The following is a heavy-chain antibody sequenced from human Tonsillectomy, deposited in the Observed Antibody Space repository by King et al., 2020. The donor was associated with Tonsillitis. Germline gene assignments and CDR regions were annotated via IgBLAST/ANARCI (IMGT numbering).Heavy chain of an antibody. J-gene: IGHJ4*02. V-gene: IGHV3-72*01. CDR2: SRNKNKGYTT. CDR3: AVFRRTWGI. CDR1: GFTFSDHD. D-gene: IGHD3-16*01. Sequence: VQLVESGGGLVQPGGSLRLSCTASGFTFSDHDMDWVRQAPGKGLEWVGRSRNKNKGYTTEYAASVKGRFTISRDASMNSLYLQLNSLKTEDTAVYYCAVFRRTWGIWGQGAPRSVSS.